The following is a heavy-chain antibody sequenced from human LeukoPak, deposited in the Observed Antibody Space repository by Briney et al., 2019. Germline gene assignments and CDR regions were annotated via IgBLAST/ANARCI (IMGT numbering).Heavy chain of an antibody. V-gene: IGHV3-30*18. Sequence: GGSLRLSCAASGLTFSSYGMHWVRQAPGKGLEWVAVISYDGSNKYYADSVKGRFTISRDNSKNTLYLQMNSLRAEDTAVYYCAKEKRAVAGYFDYWGQGTLVTVSS. CDR2: ISYDGSNK. CDR3: AKEKRAVAGYFDY. CDR1: GLTFSSYG. D-gene: IGHD6-19*01. J-gene: IGHJ4*02.